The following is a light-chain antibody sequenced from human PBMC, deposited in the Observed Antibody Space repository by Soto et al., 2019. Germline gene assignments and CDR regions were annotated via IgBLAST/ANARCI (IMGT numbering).Light chain of an antibody. J-gene: IGKJ4*01. CDR3: QKYNSAPLT. CDR2: AAS. CDR1: QGINTY. V-gene: IGKV1-27*01. Sequence: DIQMTQSPSSLSASVGDRVTITCRASQGINTYLAWYQQKPGKVPKLLIYAASTLQSGVPSRFSGSGSGTEFTLTISSLQPEDVASYYCQKYNSAPLTFGGGTKVEMK.